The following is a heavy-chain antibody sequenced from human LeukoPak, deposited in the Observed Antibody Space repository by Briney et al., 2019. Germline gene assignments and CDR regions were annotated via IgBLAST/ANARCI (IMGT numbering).Heavy chain of an antibody. J-gene: IGHJ4*02. D-gene: IGHD1-26*01. V-gene: IGHV4-34*01. CDR3: ARLYSGSWNY. CDR1: GGSFSGYY. Sequence: SETLSLTCAVYGGSFSGYYWSWVRQPPGKGLEWIGEINHSGSTNYNPSLKSRVTISVDTSKNQFSLKLSSVTAADTAVYYCARLYSGSWNYWGQGTLVTVSS. CDR2: INHSGST.